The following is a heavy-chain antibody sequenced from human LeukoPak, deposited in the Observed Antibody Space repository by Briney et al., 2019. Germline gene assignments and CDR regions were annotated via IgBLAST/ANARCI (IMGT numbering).Heavy chain of an antibody. D-gene: IGHD3-22*01. CDR2: IYYIGST. Sequence: SETLSLTCTVSDGSVTNSNYYWGWIRQPPGKGLEWIGSIYYIGSTYYNPSLKSRVTISVDTSKNQFSLRLSSVTAADTAVYYCARSVYYDSSVHYYRYFDYWGQGTLVTVSS. CDR1: DGSVTNSNYY. J-gene: IGHJ4*02. V-gene: IGHV4-39*01. CDR3: ARSVYYDSSVHYYRYFDY.